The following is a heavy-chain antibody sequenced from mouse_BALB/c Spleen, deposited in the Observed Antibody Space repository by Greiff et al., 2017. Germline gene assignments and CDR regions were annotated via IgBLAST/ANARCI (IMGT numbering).Heavy chain of an antibody. CDR2: IYPGNSDT. V-gene: IGHV1-5*01. CDR1: GYTFTSYW. J-gene: IGHJ4*01. CDR3: TRVDVYAIDY. Sequence: VQLKESGTVLARPGASVKMSCKASGYTFTSYWMHWVKQRPGQGLEWIGAIYPGNSDTSYNQKFKGKAKLTAVTSTSTAYMGLSSPTNEDSAVYYGTRVDVYAIDYWGQGTTVTVSS.